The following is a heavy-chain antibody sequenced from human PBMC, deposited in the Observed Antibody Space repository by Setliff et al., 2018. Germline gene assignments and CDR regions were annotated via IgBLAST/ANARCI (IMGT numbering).Heavy chain of an antibody. CDR3: ARHVGIRGRGYNYYYYYMDV. Sequence: SETLSLTCTVSGGSLSGSLRGYAVFWGWIRQSPGKELEWIGSAYYNGDSYYNPSLKSRVTMSVDTSRNQFSLHLISVTAADTAVYYCARHVGIRGRGYNYYYYYMDVWGKGTTVTVSS. CDR2: AYYNGDS. CDR1: GGSLSGSLRGYAVF. V-gene: IGHV4-39*01. D-gene: IGHD3-10*01. J-gene: IGHJ6*03.